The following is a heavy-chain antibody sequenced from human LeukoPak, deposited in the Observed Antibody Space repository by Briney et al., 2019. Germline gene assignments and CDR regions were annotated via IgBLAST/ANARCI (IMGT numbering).Heavy chain of an antibody. J-gene: IGHJ4*02. D-gene: IGHD5-12*01. CDR1: GFTFSSYS. Sequence: GGSLRLSCAASGFTFSSYSMNWVRQAPGKGLEWVSSISSSSSYIYYADSVKGRFTISRDNAKNSLYLQMNSLRAEDTAVYYCARDTMPIVADAQIDYWGQGTLVTVSS. CDR3: ARDTMPIVADAQIDY. V-gene: IGHV3-21*01. CDR2: ISSSSSYI.